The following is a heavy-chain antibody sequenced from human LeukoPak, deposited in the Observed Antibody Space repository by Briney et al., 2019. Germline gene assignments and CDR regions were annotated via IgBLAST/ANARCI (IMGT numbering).Heavy chain of an antibody. CDR3: ARDHLQLGYRSSTSCSNWFDP. V-gene: IGHV1-18*01. D-gene: IGHD2-2*01. J-gene: IGHJ5*02. CDR2: ISAYNGNT. Sequence: ASVKVSCKASGYTFTSYGISWVRQAPGQGLEWMGWISAYNGNTNYAQKLQGRVTMTTDTSTSTAYMELRSLRSDDTAVYYCARDHLQLGYRSSTSCSNWFDPWGQGTLVTVSS. CDR1: GYTFTSYG.